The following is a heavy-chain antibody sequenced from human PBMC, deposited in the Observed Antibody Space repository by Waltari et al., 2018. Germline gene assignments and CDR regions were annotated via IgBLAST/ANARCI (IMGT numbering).Heavy chain of an antibody. CDR1: GRSISSSY. Sequence: QVQLQESGPGLVTPSEPLSLTCPVSGRSISSSYWSWTRQPPGKGLEWIGYIYYSGSTNYNPALKSRVTISVDTSKNQFALKLSSVTAADTAVYYCARGLGVATIHNFDYWGQGTLVTVSS. D-gene: IGHD5-12*01. CDR2: IYYSGST. J-gene: IGHJ4*02. CDR3: ARGLGVATIHNFDY. V-gene: IGHV4-59*01.